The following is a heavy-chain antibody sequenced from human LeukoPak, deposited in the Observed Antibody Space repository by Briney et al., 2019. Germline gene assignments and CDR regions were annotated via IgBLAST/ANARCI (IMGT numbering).Heavy chain of an antibody. CDR2: IHYSGNT. V-gene: IGHV4-59*01. D-gene: IGHD2-2*01. Sequence: PSETLSLTCTVAGGCINSYYWSWIRQPPGKGLEWIGYIHYSGNTNYNPSLKSRVTISIDMYKKQFSLKLSSVTAADTAVYYCARLWGYCSRTNCYGASYFDSWGQGTLVTVSS. CDR1: GGCINSYY. CDR3: ARLWGYCSRTNCYGASYFDS. J-gene: IGHJ5*01.